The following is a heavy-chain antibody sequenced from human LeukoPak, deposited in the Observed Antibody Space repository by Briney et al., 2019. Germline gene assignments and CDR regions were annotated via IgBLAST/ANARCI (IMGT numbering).Heavy chain of an antibody. Sequence: SETLSLTCAVYGGSFSGYYWSWIRQPPGKGLEWIGEINHSGSTNYNPSLKSRVTISVDTSKNQFSLKLSSATAADTAVYYCARGSDCTNGVCYTSNWFDPWGQGTLVTVSS. D-gene: IGHD2-8*01. V-gene: IGHV4-34*01. CDR2: INHSGST. J-gene: IGHJ5*02. CDR3: ARGSDCTNGVCYTSNWFDP. CDR1: GGSFSGYY.